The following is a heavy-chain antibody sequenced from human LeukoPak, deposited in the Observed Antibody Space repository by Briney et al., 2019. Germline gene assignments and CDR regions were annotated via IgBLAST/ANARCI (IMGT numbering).Heavy chain of an antibody. J-gene: IGHJ6*02. V-gene: IGHV3-30-3*01. CDR1: GFTFSIYA. Sequence: GRSLRLSCAACGFTFSIYAMHWVRQAPGKGLEWVAVISYDGSNKYYADSVKGRFTISRDNSKNTLYLQMNSLRAEDTAVYYCARDRYYYGSGSYSAGMDVWGQGTMVTVSS. CDR2: ISYDGSNK. D-gene: IGHD3-10*01. CDR3: ARDRYYYGSGSYSAGMDV.